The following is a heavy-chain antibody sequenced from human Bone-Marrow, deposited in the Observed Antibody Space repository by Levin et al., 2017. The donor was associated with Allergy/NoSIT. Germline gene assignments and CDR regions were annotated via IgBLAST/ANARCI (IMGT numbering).Heavy chain of an antibody. CDR1: GFTFSRYS. D-gene: IGHD1-1*01. J-gene: IGHJ4*02. CDR3: ARDWANWDFDY. V-gene: IGHV3-21*01. Sequence: SCAASGFTFSRYSMNWVRQAPGKGLEWVSSISSSGRYIYYADSVKGRFTISRDNAENSLYLQMNSLRAEDTAVYYCARDWANWDFDYWGQGTLVTVSS. CDR2: ISSSGRYI.